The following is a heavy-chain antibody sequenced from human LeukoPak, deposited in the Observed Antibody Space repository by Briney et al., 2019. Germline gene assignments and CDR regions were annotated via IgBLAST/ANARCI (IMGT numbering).Heavy chain of an antibody. J-gene: IGHJ4*02. CDR1: GFTFSSYG. V-gene: IGHV3-30*18. CDR2: ISYDGSNK. D-gene: IGHD3-22*01. CDR3: AKDGRRYYYDSSGYRPRYYFDY. Sequence: GRSLRLSCAASGFTFSSYGMHWVRQAPGKGLEWVAVISYDGSNKYYADYVKGRFTISRDNSKNTLYLQMNSLRAEDTAVYYCAKDGRRYYYDSSGYRPRYYFDYWGQGTLVTVSS.